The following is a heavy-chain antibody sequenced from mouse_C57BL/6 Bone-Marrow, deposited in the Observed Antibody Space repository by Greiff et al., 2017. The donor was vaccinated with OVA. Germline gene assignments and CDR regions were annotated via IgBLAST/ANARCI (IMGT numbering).Heavy chain of an antibody. CDR1: GYSITSGYY. V-gene: IGHV3-6*01. D-gene: IGHD1-1*01. Sequence: DVQLQESGPGLVKPSQSLSLTCSVTGYSITSGYYWNWIRQFPGNKLEWMGYISYDGSNNYNPSLKNRISITRDTSKNQFFLKLNSVTTEDTATYYCARDTTVVAKDWYFDVWGTGTTVTVSS. CDR2: ISYDGSN. CDR3: ARDTTVVAKDWYFDV. J-gene: IGHJ1*03.